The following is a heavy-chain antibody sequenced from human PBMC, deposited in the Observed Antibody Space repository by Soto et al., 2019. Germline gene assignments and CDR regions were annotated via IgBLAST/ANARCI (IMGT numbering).Heavy chain of an antibody. Sequence: QVQLVQSGAEVKKPGASVKVSCKASGYTFTSYYMHWVRQAPGQGLEWMGIINPSGGSTSYAQKFHGRVTMTRDTSTSTVYMELSSLRSEDPAVYYCAVGEGQQLVQNNWFDPWGQGTLVTVSS. V-gene: IGHV1-46*01. CDR3: AVGEGQQLVQNNWFDP. J-gene: IGHJ5*02. CDR1: GYTFTSYY. D-gene: IGHD6-13*01. CDR2: INPSGGST.